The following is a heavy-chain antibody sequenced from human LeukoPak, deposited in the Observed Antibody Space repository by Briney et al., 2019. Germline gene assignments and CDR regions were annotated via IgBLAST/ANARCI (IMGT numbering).Heavy chain of an antibody. CDR1: GYSFTCYD. J-gene: IGHJ4*01. V-gene: IGHV1-8*01. D-gene: IGHD3-3*01. Sequence: ASVKVSCKASGYSFTCYDINWVRQATGQGLEWMGWMNPNSGNTGYAQKFQGRVTMTRNTSISTAYMELSSLRSEDTAVYYCARGRRFLEWPTWGYWGHGTLVTVSS. CDR3: ARGRRFLEWPTWGY. CDR2: MNPNSGNT.